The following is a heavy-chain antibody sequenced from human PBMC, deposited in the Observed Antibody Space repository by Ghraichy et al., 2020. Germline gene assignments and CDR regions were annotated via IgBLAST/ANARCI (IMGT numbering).Heavy chain of an antibody. V-gene: IGHV3-23*01. J-gene: IGHJ4*02. CDR3: AKAPGNSYGVGYDRSLDY. CDR2: ISGSGGFT. D-gene: IGHD5-18*01. CDR1: GFSFNNHA. Sequence: GGSLRLSCAASGFSFNNHAVSWVRQTPGKGLEWVSAISGSGGFTYYADSVKGRFSISRDSSKNTLYLQMNSLGVEDTAVYYCAKAPGNSYGVGYDRSLDYWGQGTLVTVSS.